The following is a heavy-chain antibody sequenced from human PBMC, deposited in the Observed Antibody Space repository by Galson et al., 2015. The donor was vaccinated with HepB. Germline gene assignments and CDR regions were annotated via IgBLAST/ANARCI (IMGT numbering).Heavy chain of an antibody. D-gene: IGHD3/OR15-3a*01. CDR1: GFTFSTCS. J-gene: IGHJ4*02. Sequence: SLRLSCAAAGFTFSTCSMNWVRQAPGKGLEWVSVIYSGGSTYYADSVKGRFTISRDNSKNTLYLQMNSLRAEDTAVYYCARDRSFGLGYFDYWGQGTLVTVSS. V-gene: IGHV3-53*01. CDR3: ARDRSFGLGYFDY. CDR2: IYSGGST.